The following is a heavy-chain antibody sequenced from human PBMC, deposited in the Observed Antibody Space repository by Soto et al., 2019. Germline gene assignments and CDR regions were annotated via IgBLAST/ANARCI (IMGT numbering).Heavy chain of an antibody. V-gene: IGHV4-31*03. Sequence: QVQLQESGPGLVKPSQTLSLTCTVSGGSISSGGYYWSWIRQHPGKGLEWIGYIYYSGSTYYNPSLKSRVTISVDTSKNQFSLKLSSVTAADTAVYYCVSFRPTDLLSYDAFDIWGQGTMVTVSS. CDR2: IYYSGST. D-gene: IGHD3-10*01. J-gene: IGHJ3*02. CDR3: VSFRPTDLLSYDAFDI. CDR1: GGSISSGGYY.